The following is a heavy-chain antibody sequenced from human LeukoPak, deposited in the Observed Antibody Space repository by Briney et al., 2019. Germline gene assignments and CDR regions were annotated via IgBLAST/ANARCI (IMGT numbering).Heavy chain of an antibody. V-gene: IGHV3-11*01. J-gene: IGHJ6*02. CDR1: GFTFSDYY. CDR3: ASGPREYSSGWYVGYYYYGMDV. CDR2: ISSSGSTI. Sequence: GGSLRLSCAASGFTFSDYYMSWIRQAPGKGLEWVSYISSSGSTIYYADSVKGRFTISRDNAKNSLYLQMNSLRAEDTAVYYCASGPREYSSGWYVGYYYYGMDVWGQGTTVTVSS. D-gene: IGHD6-19*01.